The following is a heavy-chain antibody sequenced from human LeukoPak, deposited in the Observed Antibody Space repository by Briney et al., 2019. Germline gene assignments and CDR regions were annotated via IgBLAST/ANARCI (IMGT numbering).Heavy chain of an antibody. D-gene: IGHD6-13*01. CDR1: GYTFTSYD. CDR2: MNPNGGNT. J-gene: IGHJ6*03. V-gene: IGHV1-8*01. Sequence: GASVKVSCKASGYTFTSYDINWVRQATGQGLEWMGWMNPNGGNTGYAQKFQGRVTMTRNTSISTAYMELSSLRSEDTAVYYCARGPGAAAGNYYYYYMDVWGKGTTVTISS. CDR3: ARGPGAAAGNYYYYYMDV.